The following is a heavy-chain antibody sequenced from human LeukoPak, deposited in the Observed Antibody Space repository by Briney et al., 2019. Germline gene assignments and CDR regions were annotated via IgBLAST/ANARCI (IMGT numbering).Heavy chain of an antibody. CDR1: GGSISSSSYY. CDR3: ARRPVVVTATQYDAFDI. D-gene: IGHD2-15*01. CDR2: IYYTGST. V-gene: IGHV4-39*01. Sequence: NPSETLSLTCTVSGGSISSSSYYWGWIRQPPGKGLEWIGSIYYTGSTYYNPSLKSRVTMSVDTSKNQFSLKLSSVTAADTAVYFCARRPVVVTATQYDAFDIWGQGTMATVSS. J-gene: IGHJ3*02.